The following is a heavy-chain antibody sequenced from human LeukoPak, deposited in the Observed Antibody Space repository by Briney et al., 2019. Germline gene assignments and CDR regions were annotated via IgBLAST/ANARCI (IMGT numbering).Heavy chain of an antibody. D-gene: IGHD2-2*01. J-gene: IGHJ3*02. Sequence: SETLSLPRTVSCGFISNYYRSLLRQPPRKGQERVGCIYYIWSTNYNPSLKSRVTISVDTSKNQFSLKLSSVTAADTAVYYCARQRGVGYCSSTSCSGAFDIWGQGTMVTVSS. CDR3: ARQRGVGYCSSTSCSGAFDI. CDR1: CGFISNYY. V-gene: IGHV4-59*08. CDR2: IYYIWST.